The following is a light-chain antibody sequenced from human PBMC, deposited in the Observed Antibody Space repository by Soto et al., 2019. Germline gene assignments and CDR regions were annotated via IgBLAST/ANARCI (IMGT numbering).Light chain of an antibody. CDR1: SSNVGSYKL. CDR2: EVN. Sequence: QSVLTQPPSVSGSPGQSITISCTGTSSNVGSYKLVSWYQQHPGKAPKLMIFEVNKRPSGVSNRFSGSKSGNTASLTISGLKVEDEADYYCSYSGGSPTYVFGTGTKLTVL. V-gene: IGLV2-23*02. CDR3: SYSGGSPTYV. J-gene: IGLJ1*01.